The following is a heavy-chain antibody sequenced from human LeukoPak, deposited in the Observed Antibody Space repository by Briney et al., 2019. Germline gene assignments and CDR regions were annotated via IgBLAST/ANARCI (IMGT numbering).Heavy chain of an antibody. CDR1: GFILRSYS. D-gene: IGHD6-13*01. CDR2: SSSSGNYI. Sequence: GGSLRLSCAASGFILRSYSMSWVRQAPGRGLEWVAFSSSSGNYIYYADSVKGRFIISRDNAKSSLDLQLNSLRAEDTALYYCARGQQLDYWGQGILVTVSS. CDR3: ARGQQLDY. V-gene: IGHV3-21*01. J-gene: IGHJ4*02.